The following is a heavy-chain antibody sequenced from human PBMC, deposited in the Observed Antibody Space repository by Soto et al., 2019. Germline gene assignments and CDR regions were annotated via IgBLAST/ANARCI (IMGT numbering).Heavy chain of an antibody. D-gene: IGHD3-16*01. V-gene: IGHV1-69*08. CDR2: IIPILGET. Sequence: QVQLVQSGAEVKKPGSSVRVSCKASGTIFRSYTISWVRQAPGQGLEWRGRIIPILGETNSAQKFQGRVTLTADKSTNTAYMELNGLRLEDTALYYCARGLGGRMDDWGQGTTVTVSS. CDR1: GTIFRSYT. J-gene: IGHJ6*02. CDR3: ARGLGGRMDD.